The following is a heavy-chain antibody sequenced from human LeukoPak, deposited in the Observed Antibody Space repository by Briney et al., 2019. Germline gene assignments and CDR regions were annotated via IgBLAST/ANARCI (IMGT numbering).Heavy chain of an antibody. CDR2: ISSTSSTI. V-gene: IGHV3-48*01. CDR1: GFTFSSFS. D-gene: IGHD1-26*01. CDR3: ARDSGSYIVDY. J-gene: IGHJ4*02. Sequence: GGSLRLSCAASGFTFSSFSMNWVRQAPGKGLEWVSYISSTSSTIYYADSVKGRFTISRDNAKNSLYLQMNSLRAEDTAVYYCARDSGSYIVDYWGQGTLVTVSS.